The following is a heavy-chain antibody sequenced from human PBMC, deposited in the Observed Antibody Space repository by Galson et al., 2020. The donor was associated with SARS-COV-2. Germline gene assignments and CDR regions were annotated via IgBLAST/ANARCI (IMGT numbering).Heavy chain of an antibody. J-gene: IGHJ4*02. CDR2: LYYRGST. D-gene: IGHD3-10*01. CDR3: ASGFGELGFDY. CDR1: GGSTSSSSYY. V-gene: IGHV4-39*01. Sequence: SETLYLTCTVSGGSTSSSSYYWGWIRHPPGKGLEWIGSLYYRGSTYYNPSLKSRVTISVDTSKNQFSLKLSSVTAADTAVYYCASGFGELGFDYWGQGTLVTVSS.